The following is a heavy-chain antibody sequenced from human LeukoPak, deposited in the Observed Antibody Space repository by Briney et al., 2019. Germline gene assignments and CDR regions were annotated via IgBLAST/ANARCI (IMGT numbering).Heavy chain of an antibody. J-gene: IGHJ6*03. CDR1: GFTFSSYA. CDR2: ISGSGGST. V-gene: IGHV3-23*01. Sequence: GGSLRLSCAASGFTFSSYAMSWVRQAPGKGLEWVSAISGSGGSTYYADSVKGRLTISRDNSKNTLYLQMNSLRAEDTAVYYCATGRRGYDFGYYYYMDVWGKGTTVTVSS. D-gene: IGHD5-12*01. CDR3: ATGRRGYDFGYYYYMDV.